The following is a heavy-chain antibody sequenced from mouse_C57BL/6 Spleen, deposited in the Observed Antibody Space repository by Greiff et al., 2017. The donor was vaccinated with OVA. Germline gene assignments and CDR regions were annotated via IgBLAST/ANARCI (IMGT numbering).Heavy chain of an antibody. CDR2: IDPSDSET. CDR3: ARDSNYVRFAY. J-gene: IGHJ3*01. D-gene: IGHD2-5*01. CDR1: GYTFTSYW. V-gene: IGHV1-52*01. Sequence: QVQLQQSGAELVRPGSSVKLSCKASGYTFTSYWMHWVKQRPIQGLEWIGNIDPSDSETHYNQKFKDKATLTVDKSSSTAYMQLSSLTSEDSAVYYCARDSNYVRFAYWGQGTLVTVSA.